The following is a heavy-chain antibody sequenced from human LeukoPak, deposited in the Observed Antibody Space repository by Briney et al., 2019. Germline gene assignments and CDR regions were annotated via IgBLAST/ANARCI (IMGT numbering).Heavy chain of an antibody. CDR2: IGGSGIRT. J-gene: IGHJ4*02. D-gene: IGHD3-16*01. V-gene: IGHV3-23*01. CDR3: AKDSSVYNYDSRNLDY. CDR1: GFTFTTYG. Sequence: GGSLRLSCSASGFTFTTYGMNWVRQAPGKGLEWVSGIGGSGIRTYYADSVRGRFTISRDNSKNTLYLQMNSLRAEDTAVYYCAKDSSVYNYDSRNLDYWGQGTLVTVSS.